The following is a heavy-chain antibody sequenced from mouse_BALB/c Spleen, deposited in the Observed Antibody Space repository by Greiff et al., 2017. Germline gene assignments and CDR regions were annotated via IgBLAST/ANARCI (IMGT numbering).Heavy chain of an antibody. V-gene: IGHV2-9*02. CDR1: GFSLTSYG. J-gene: IGHJ4*01. CDR2: IWAGGST. CDR3: ARVDYDGYYYAMDY. D-gene: IGHD2-4*01. Sequence: VKLMESGPGLVAPSQSLSITCTVSGFSLTSYGVHWVRQPPGKGLEWLGVIWAGGSTNYNSALMSRLSISKDNSKSQVFLKMNSLQTDDTAMYYCARVDYDGYYYAMDYWGQGTSVTVSS.